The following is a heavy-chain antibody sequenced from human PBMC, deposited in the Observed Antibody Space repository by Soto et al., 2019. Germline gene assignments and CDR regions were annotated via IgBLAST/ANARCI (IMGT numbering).Heavy chain of an antibody. CDR3: ARERDAHTPTWVDL. D-gene: IGHD1-26*01. J-gene: IGHJ5*02. V-gene: IGHV3-53*01. CDR2: IYSGGST. Sequence: EVQVVEPGGGLIQPGGSLRLSCAVSGFTVSSNYMSWVRQPPGKGPEWVSDIYSGGSTYYADTVKGRFTISRDNSKNTLYLQMNSLRAEDRAVYYCARERDAHTPTWVDLRGQGTLVSVSS. CDR1: GFTVSSNY.